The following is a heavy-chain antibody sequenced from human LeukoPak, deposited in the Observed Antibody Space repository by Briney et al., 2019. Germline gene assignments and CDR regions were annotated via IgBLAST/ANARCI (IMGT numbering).Heavy chain of an antibody. CDR2: MNPNSGNT. J-gene: IGHJ4*02. CDR3: ARLGRYFDWLLFY. Sequence: GASVKVSCNASGYTFTSYDINWVRQATGQGLEWMGWMNPNSGNTGYAQKFQGRVTMTRNTSISTAYMELSSLRSEDTAVYYCARLGRYFDWLLFYWGQGTLVTVSS. V-gene: IGHV1-8*01. D-gene: IGHD3-9*01. CDR1: GYTFTSYD.